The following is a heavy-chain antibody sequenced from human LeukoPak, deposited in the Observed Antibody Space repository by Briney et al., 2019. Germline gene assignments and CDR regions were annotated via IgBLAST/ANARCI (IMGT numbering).Heavy chain of an antibody. V-gene: IGHV1-46*01. D-gene: IGHD4-17*01. CDR3: ARGGFVYGEIDY. CDR2: ISPSGGST. Sequence: ASVKVSCKAFGYTFTSNYMHWVRQAPGQGPEWMGVISPSGGSTTYAQKFQGRVTLTRDMSTSTDYLELSSLRSEDTAVYYCARGGFVYGEIDYWGQGTLVTVSS. J-gene: IGHJ4*02. CDR1: GYTFTSNY.